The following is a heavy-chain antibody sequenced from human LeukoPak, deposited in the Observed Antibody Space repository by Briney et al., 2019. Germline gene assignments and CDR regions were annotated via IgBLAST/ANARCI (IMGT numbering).Heavy chain of an antibody. CDR3: ARGSAYYDFWSGPYGMDV. V-gene: IGHV4-34*01. CDR1: GGSFSGYY. Sequence: PSETLSLTCAVYGGSFSGYYWSWIRQPPGKGLEWIGEINHSGSTNYNPPLKSRVTISVDTSKNQFSLKLSSVTAADTAVYYCARGSAYYDFWSGPYGMDVWGQGTTVTVS. D-gene: IGHD3-3*01. J-gene: IGHJ6*02. CDR2: INHSGST.